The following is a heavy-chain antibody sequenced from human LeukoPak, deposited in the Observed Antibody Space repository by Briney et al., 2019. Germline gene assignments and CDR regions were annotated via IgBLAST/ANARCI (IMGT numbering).Heavy chain of an antibody. CDR2: ISAYNGNT. Sequence: ASVKVSCKASGYTFTGYYMHWVRQAPGQGLEWMGWISAYNGNTNYAQKLQGRVTMTTDTSTSTAYMELRSLRSDDTAVYYCAGDQNTIFCLDYWGQGTLVTVSS. CDR3: AGDQNTIFCLDY. V-gene: IGHV1-18*04. J-gene: IGHJ4*02. D-gene: IGHD3-9*01. CDR1: GYTFTGYY.